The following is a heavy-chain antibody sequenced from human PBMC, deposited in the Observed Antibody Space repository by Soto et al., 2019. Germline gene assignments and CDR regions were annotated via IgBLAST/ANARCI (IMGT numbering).Heavy chain of an antibody. Sequence: GGSLRLSCAASGFTFSSYGMHWVRQAPGKGLEWVAVISYDGSNKYYADSVKGRFTISRDNSKNTLYLQMNSLRAEDTAVYYCAKDLGWLGDYYYYGMDVWGQGTTVTVSS. J-gene: IGHJ6*02. CDR1: GFTFSSYG. CDR2: ISYDGSNK. V-gene: IGHV3-30*18. CDR3: AKDLGWLGDYYYYGMDV. D-gene: IGHD6-19*01.